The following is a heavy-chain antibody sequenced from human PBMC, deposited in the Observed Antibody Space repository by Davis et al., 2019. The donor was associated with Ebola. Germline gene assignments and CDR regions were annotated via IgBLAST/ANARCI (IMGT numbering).Heavy chain of an antibody. V-gene: IGHV1-69*13. D-gene: IGHD3-10*01. CDR3: ARHPLWFRGIVGAFDI. CDR1: GGTFSSYA. Sequence: SVKVSCKASGGTFSSYAISWVRQAPGQGLEWMGGIIPIFGTANYAQKFQGRVTITADESTSTAYMELSSLRSEDTAVYYCARHPLWFRGIVGAFDIWGQGTMVTVSS. J-gene: IGHJ3*02. CDR2: IIPIFGTA.